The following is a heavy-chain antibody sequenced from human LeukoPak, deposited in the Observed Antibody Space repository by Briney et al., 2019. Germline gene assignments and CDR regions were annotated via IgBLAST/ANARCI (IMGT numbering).Heavy chain of an antibody. V-gene: IGHV4-39*07. CDR2: IYYTGPT. D-gene: IGHD6-19*01. CDR3: ALGSSSGPGDY. Sequence: KPSETLSLTCTVSSASITSSPYFWGWIRQSPGKGLEWIGNIYYTGPTYYNASLKSRVTISVDTSKNQFSLKLSSVTAADTAVYYCALGSSSGPGDYWGQGTLVTVSS. J-gene: IGHJ4*02. CDR1: SASITSSPYF.